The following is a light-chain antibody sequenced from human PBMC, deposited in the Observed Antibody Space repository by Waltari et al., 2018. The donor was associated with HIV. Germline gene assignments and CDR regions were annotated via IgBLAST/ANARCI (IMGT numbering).Light chain of an antibody. V-gene: IGLV6-57*01. CDR2: EDN. CDR1: SGSIGSNY. J-gene: IGLJ3*02. Sequence: NFMLTQPHSVSGSAGKTVTISCTRDSGSIGSNYVQWFQQRPGSSPRTLIFEDNQRPSGGSDRFSAPIDSSSNSASLTFSGLKTEDEGQYYCHSYDTKTHWVFGGGSKLTVL. CDR3: HSYDTKTHWV.